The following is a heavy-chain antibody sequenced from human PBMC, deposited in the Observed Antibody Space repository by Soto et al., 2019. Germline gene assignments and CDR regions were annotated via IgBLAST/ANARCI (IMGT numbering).Heavy chain of an antibody. CDR2: IWYDGSNK. D-gene: IGHD2-15*01. CDR1: GFTFSSYG. J-gene: IGHJ6*02. CDR3: AREDIVVVVAATPYYYGMDV. Sequence: QVQLLESGGGVVQPGRSLRLSCAASGFTFSSYGMHWVRQAPGKGLEWVAVIWYDGSNKYYADSVKGRFTISRDNSKNTLYLQMNSLRAEDTAVYYCAREDIVVVVAATPYYYGMDVWGQGTTVTVSS. V-gene: IGHV3-33*01.